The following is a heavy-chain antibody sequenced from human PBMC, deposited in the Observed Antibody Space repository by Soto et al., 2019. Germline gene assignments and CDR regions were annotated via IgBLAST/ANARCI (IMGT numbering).Heavy chain of an antibody. Sequence: GESLKSSCKGSGYSFTSYWISWVRQMPGKGLEWMGRIDPSDSYTTYSPSFQGHVTMSVDKSISTAYLQWSSLKASDTAMYYCARQGCSSTSCSDGYYYYYGMDVWGQGTTVTVSS. CDR2: IDPSDSYT. J-gene: IGHJ6*02. CDR1: GYSFTSYW. CDR3: ARQGCSSTSCSDGYYYYYGMDV. V-gene: IGHV5-10-1*01. D-gene: IGHD2-2*01.